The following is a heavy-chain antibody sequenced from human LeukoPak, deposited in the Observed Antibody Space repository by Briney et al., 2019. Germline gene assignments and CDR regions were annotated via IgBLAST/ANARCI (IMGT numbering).Heavy chain of an antibody. Sequence: PSETLSLTCTASGGSISSSSYYWGWIRQPPGKGLEWIGSIYYSGSTYYSPSLTSRVTVSVDTSENQFSLKLSSVTAADTAVYYCARAHSIASYYYGVDVWGQGTTVTVSS. CDR1: GGSISSSSYY. D-gene: IGHD2/OR15-2a*01. CDR3: ARAHSIASYYYGVDV. J-gene: IGHJ6*02. CDR2: IYYSGST. V-gene: IGHV4-39*07.